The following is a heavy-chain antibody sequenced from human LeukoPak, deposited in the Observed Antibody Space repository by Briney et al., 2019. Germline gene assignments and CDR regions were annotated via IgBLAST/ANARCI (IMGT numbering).Heavy chain of an antibody. Sequence: ASVKVSCKASGYTFTGYYMHWVRQAPGQGLEWMGWINPNSGGTNYAQKSQGRVTMTRDASISTAYMELSRLRSDDTAVYYCARWGALGRDGYKNYYYGMDVWGQGTTVTVSS. D-gene: IGHD5-24*01. V-gene: IGHV1-2*02. CDR1: GYTFTGYY. CDR2: INPNSGGT. J-gene: IGHJ6*02. CDR3: ARWGALGRDGYKNYYYGMDV.